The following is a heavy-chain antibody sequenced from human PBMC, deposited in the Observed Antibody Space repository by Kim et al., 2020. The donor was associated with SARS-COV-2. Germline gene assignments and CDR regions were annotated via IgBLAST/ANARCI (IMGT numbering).Heavy chain of an antibody. Sequence: GGSLRLSCAASGFGSFNFYAMTWVRQVPGKGLEWVSGINDRGDRTYYVDSVKGRFIISRDNSKSTVYMEMNSLRADDTALYYCTQNSYGDPSDHWGQGTLVTVSS. CDR2: INDRGDRT. J-gene: IGHJ4*02. CDR3: TQNSYGDPSDH. V-gene: IGHV3-23*01. CDR1: GFGSFNFYA. D-gene: IGHD4-17*01.